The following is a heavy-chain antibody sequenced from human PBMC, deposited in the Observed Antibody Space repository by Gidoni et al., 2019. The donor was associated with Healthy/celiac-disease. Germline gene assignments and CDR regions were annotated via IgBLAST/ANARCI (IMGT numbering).Heavy chain of an antibody. CDR1: GGSTSSYY. V-gene: IGHV4-59*01. Sequence: QLHLQESGPGLVQPSETLSLPCPVPGGSTSSYYWSWIRQPPGKGLEWIGYINYSGSTNDNPAHKSRVTISVDTSKNQFSLKLSSGTAAATAVYYCARDLQASSSPTFDIWGQGTMVTVSS. J-gene: IGHJ3*02. CDR3: ARDLQASSSPTFDI. D-gene: IGHD6-13*01. CDR2: INYSGST.